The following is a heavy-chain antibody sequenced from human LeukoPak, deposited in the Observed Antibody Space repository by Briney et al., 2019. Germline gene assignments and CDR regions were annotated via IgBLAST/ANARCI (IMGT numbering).Heavy chain of an antibody. J-gene: IGHJ5*02. D-gene: IGHD3-10*01. CDR3: AKYGSGSYYHNWFDP. CDR1: GYTFTSYG. CDR2: ISAYNGNT. V-gene: IGHV1-18*01. Sequence: ASVKVSCKASGYTFTSYGISWVRQAPGQGLEWMGWISAYNGNTNYAQKLQGRVTMTTDTSTSTAYMELRSLGSDDTAVYYCAKYGSGSYYHNWFDPWGQGTLVTVSS.